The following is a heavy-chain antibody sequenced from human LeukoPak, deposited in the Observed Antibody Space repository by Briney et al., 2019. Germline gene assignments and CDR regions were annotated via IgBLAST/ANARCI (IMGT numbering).Heavy chain of an antibody. CDR1: GXSFGSYW. CDR2: MKHDGIEK. J-gene: IGHJ4*02. D-gene: IGHD1-26*01. CDR3: ARDESGSRFDY. Sequence: GGSLGLSCVASGXSFGSYWMAWVRQAPGKGLEWVANMKHDGIEKYHVDSVKGRFTMSRDNAKNSLYLQMSSLRGEDTAVYYCARDESGSRFDYWGQGTLVTVSS. V-gene: IGHV3-7*01.